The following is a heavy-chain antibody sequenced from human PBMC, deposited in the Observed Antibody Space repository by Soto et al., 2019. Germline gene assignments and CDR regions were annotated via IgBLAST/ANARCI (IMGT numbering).Heavy chain of an antibody. CDR2: VYYSGST. V-gene: IGHV4-31*03. CDR3: ACGPDGPRYIF. Sequence: QVQLQESAPGLVEPSQTLSLTCTVSGGSISSGGYYWSWIRQHPGKGLEWIGYVYYSGSTYYNPSLKSRVTISVDTSKNQFSLKLSSVSAADTAVYYCACGPDGPRYIFWGQGTLVTVSS. D-gene: IGHD1-26*01. J-gene: IGHJ4*02. CDR1: GGSISSGGYY.